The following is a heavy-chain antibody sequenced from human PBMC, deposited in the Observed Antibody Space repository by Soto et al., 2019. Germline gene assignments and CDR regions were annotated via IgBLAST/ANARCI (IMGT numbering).Heavy chain of an antibody. D-gene: IGHD6-19*01. CDR3: ASDETYTAGWYFEH. V-gene: IGHV1-18*01. CDR1: GYMFNSYG. J-gene: IGHJ4*02. Sequence: QVQLVQSGAEVKKRGASVKVSCKASGYMFNSYGMSWLRQAPGQGLEWIGWISGYNGKTDLAQKFQGRVTMTTEASPSTVYMELMSLRFDDTALYYCASDETYTAGWYFEHWGQGTLVTVPS. CDR2: ISGYNGKT.